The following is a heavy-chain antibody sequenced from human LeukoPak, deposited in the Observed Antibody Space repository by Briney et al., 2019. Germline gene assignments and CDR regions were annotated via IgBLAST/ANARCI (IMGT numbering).Heavy chain of an antibody. V-gene: IGHV4-4*02. CDR2: VNLQGST. D-gene: IGHD1-1*01. Sequence: SETLSLTCGVSGGSITSTNYWTWVRQPPGKGLEWIGEVNLQGSTNYNPSLMGRVAISVDMSENHISLQLTSVTAADTAVYYCAREGTAGTNLNWFDPWGQGTLVTVSS. J-gene: IGHJ5*02. CDR3: AREGTAGTNLNWFDP. CDR1: GGSITSTNY.